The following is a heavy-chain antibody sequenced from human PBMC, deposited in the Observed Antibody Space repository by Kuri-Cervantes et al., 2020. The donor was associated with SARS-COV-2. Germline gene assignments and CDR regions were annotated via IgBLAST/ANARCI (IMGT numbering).Heavy chain of an antibody. Sequence: GESLKISCAASGFTFSSYDMHWVRQATGKGLEWVSAIGTAGDTYYPGSVKGRFTISRENAKNSLYLQMNSLRAEDTAVYYCAKFTSTWDTSTPALDYWGQGILVTVSS. CDR1: GFTFSSYD. CDR3: AKFTSTWDTSTPALDY. V-gene: IGHV3-13*01. CDR2: IGTAGDT. D-gene: IGHD6-13*01. J-gene: IGHJ4*02.